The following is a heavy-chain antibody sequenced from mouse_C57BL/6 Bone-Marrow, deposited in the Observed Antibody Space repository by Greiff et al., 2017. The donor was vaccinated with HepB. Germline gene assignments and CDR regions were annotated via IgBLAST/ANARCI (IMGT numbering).Heavy chain of an antibody. J-gene: IGHJ2*01. Sequence: EVHLVESGGGLVKPGGSLKLSCAASGFTFSDYGMHWVRQAPEKGLEWVAYISSGSSTIYYADTVKGRFTISRDNAKNTLFLQMTSLRSEDTAMYYCARGAPFRGDYWGQGTTLTVSS. V-gene: IGHV5-17*01. D-gene: IGHD3-3*01. CDR2: ISSGSSTI. CDR3: ARGAPFRGDY. CDR1: GFTFSDYG.